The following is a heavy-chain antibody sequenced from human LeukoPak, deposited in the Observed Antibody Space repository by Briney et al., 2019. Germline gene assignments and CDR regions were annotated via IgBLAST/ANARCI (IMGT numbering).Heavy chain of an antibody. J-gene: IGHJ5*02. CDR3: ARDGVGLNWFDP. CDR1: GYTFTSYY. Sequence: ASVKVSCKASGYTFTSYYMHWVRQAPGQGLEWMGIINPSGGSTSYAQKFQGRVTMTRDMSTSTVYMGLSSLRSEDTAVYYCARDGVGLNWFDPWGQGTLVTVSS. CDR2: INPSGGST. V-gene: IGHV1-46*01. D-gene: IGHD3-10*01.